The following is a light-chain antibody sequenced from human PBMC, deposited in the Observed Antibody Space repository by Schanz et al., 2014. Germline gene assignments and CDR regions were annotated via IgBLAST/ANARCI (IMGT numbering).Light chain of an antibody. CDR3: QQYGGSYT. CDR1: QSVSSTY. Sequence: EIVLTQSPGTLSLSPGERATLSCRASQSVSSTYLAWYQQKPGQAPRLLIYGASTRATGIPARFSGSGSGTEFTLTISSLQSEDFAMYYCQQYGGSYTFGQGTKLEIK. V-gene: IGKV3-20*01. CDR2: GAS. J-gene: IGKJ2*01.